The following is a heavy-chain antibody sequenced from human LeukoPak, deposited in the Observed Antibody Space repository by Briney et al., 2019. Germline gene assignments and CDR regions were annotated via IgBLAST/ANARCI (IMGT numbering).Heavy chain of an antibody. V-gene: IGHV4-39*01. CDR3: ARGYDY. D-gene: IGHD3-22*01. CDR2: INYSGST. J-gene: IGHJ4*02. CDR1: GGSIIGSTPY. Sequence: PSPTLSLTCTVSGGSIIGSTPYWGWVRQPPGKGLDSIGIINYSGSTYYNPSLRSRVTISVDTSKNQFSLKLNSVTASDTAVYYCARGYDYWGQGTLVTVSS.